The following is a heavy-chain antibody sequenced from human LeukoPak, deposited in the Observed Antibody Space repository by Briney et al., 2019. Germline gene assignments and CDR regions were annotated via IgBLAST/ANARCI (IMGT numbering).Heavy chain of an antibody. D-gene: IGHD6-19*01. Sequence: PGGYLRLSCAASGFTVSSNYMSWVRQAPGKGLEWVSVIYSGGSTYYADSVKGRFTISRDNSKNTLYLQMNSLRAEDTAVYYCAKIHLKYSSGWYYFDYWGQGTLVTVSS. CDR1: GFTVSSNY. J-gene: IGHJ4*02. CDR2: IYSGGST. CDR3: AKIHLKYSSGWYYFDY. V-gene: IGHV3-53*01.